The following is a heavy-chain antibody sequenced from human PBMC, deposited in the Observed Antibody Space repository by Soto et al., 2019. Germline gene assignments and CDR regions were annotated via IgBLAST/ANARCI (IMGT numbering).Heavy chain of an antibody. D-gene: IGHD4-4*01. J-gene: IGHJ6*02. CDR2: ISYDGSNK. V-gene: IGHV3-30*18. CDR3: AKDGAVTTPYGMDV. Sequence: QVQLVESGGGVVQPGRSLRLSSAASGFTFSSYGMHWVREAPGKGLEWVAVISYDGSNKYYADSVKGRFTISRDNSKNTLYLQMNSLRAEDTAVYYCAKDGAVTTPYGMDVWGQGTTVTVSS. CDR1: GFTFSSYG.